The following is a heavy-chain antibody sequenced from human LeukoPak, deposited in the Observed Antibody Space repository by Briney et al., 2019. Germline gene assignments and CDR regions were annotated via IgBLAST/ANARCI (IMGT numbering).Heavy chain of an antibody. D-gene: IGHD2-8*01. J-gene: IGHJ3*02. V-gene: IGHV1-2*02. CDR1: GYTFTGYY. Sequence: ASVKVSCKASGYTFTGYYMHWVRQAPGQGLEWMGWINPNSGGTNYAQKFQGRVTMTRDTSISTAYMELSRLRSDDTAVYYCARGLMVYAPRFRAFDIWGQGTMVTVSS. CDR2: INPNSGGT. CDR3: ARGLMVYAPRFRAFDI.